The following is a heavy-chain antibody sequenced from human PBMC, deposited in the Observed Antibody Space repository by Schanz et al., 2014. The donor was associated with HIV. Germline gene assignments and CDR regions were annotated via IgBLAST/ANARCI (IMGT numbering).Heavy chain of an antibody. Sequence: EVQLLESGGGLVQPGGSLRLSCAGSGFAFSSYAMHWVRQAPGKGLEWVSGISWNSGSIGYADSVKGRFTISRDNAKNSLYLQMNSLRAEDTALYYCAKAKSPWTFYYYGMDVWGQGTTVTVSS. V-gene: IGHV3-9*01. CDR3: AKAKSPWTFYYYGMDV. J-gene: IGHJ6*02. CDR1: GFAFSSYA. CDR2: ISWNSGSI.